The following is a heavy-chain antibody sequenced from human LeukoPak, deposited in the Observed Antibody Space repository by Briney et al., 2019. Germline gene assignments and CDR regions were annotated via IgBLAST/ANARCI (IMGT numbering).Heavy chain of an antibody. V-gene: IGHV4-34*01. D-gene: IGHD3-16*02. CDR1: GGSFSGYY. Sequence: SETLSLTCAVYGGSFSGYYWSWIRQPPGKGLEWIGEINHSGSTNYNPSLKSRVTISVDTSKNQFSLKLSSVTAADTAVYYCARTPYDYVWGSYRYGVDYWGQGTLVTVSS. J-gene: IGHJ4*02. CDR3: ARTPYDYVWGSYRYGVDY. CDR2: INHSGST.